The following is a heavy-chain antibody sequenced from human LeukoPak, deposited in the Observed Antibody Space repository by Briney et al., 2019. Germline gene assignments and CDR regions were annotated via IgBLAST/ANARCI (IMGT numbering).Heavy chain of an antibody. CDR1: GYTFTSYD. D-gene: IGHD3-16*02. J-gene: IGHJ4*02. V-gene: IGHV1-8*01. CDR2: MNPNSGNT. CDR3: ARVWSYRPNFDY. Sequence: GASVKVSCKASGYTFTSYDINWVRQATGQGLEWMGWMNPNSGNTDYAQKFQGRVTMTRDTSISTAYMELSRLRSDDTAVYYCARVWSYRPNFDYWGQGTLVTVSS.